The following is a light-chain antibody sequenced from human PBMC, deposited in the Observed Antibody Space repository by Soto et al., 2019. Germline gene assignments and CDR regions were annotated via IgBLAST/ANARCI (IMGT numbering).Light chain of an antibody. Sequence: EIVLTQSPGTLSLSPGERATLSCRASQSVSGSFLAWYQQKPGQAPRLLIYGASSRATGSPDRFSGSGSGTDFTLTISRREPEDFAVYYCQQYGSSPTFGQGTKVEIK. CDR2: GAS. CDR1: QSVSGSF. CDR3: QQYGSSPT. J-gene: IGKJ1*01. V-gene: IGKV3-20*01.